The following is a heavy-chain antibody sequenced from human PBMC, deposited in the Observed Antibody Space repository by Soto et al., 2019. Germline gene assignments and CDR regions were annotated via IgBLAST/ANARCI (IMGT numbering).Heavy chain of an antibody. CDR1: GYIFTSYS. CDR2: INTDNGDT. V-gene: IGHV1-3*04. CDR3: ARGDYDLSNGYSYYYGMDV. D-gene: IGHD3-3*01. Sequence: ASVKVSCKASGYIFTSYSIHWVCQAPGQGLQWVGWINTDNGDTKYSQKFQDRVTISRDTSATTAYMELNSLTSEDTAVYYCARGDYDLSNGYSYYYGMDVWGQGTAVTV. J-gene: IGHJ6*02.